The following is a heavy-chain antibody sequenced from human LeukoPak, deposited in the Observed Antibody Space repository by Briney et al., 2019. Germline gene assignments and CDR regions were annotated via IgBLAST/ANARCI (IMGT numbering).Heavy chain of an antibody. Sequence: SETLSLTCAVYGGSFSGYYWSWIRQPPGKGLEWIGEINHSGSTNYNPSLKSRVTISVDTSKNQLSLKLSSVTAADTAVYYCAGYYYDSRGYPRWFDPWGQRTLVTLSS. CDR1: GGSFSGYY. CDR2: INHSGST. D-gene: IGHD3-22*01. V-gene: IGHV4-34*01. CDR3: AGYYYDSRGYPRWFDP. J-gene: IGHJ5*02.